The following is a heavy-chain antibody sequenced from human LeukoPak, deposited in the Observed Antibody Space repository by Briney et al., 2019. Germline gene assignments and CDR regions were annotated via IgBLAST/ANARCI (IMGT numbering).Heavy chain of an antibody. V-gene: IGHV3-23*01. Sequence: GGSLRLSCAASGFTFSSYAMSWVRQAPGKGLEWVSAISGSGGSTYYADSVKGRFTISRDNSKNTLYLQMNSLRAEDTAVYYCAKGPPLLWLRVGYYFDYWGQGTLVTVSS. D-gene: IGHD3-10*01. CDR2: ISGSGGST. J-gene: IGHJ4*02. CDR1: GFTFSSYA. CDR3: AKGPPLLWLRVGYYFDY.